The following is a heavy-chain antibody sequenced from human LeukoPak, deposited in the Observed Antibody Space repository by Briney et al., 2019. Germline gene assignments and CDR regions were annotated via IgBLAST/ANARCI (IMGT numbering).Heavy chain of an antibody. V-gene: IGHV4-59*01. CDR1: GASISSSS. D-gene: IGHD3-10*01. J-gene: IGHJ5*02. CDR2: IYCSGST. Sequence: SETLSLTCTISGASISSSSWSWIRQPPGKGLEWIGYIYCSGSTNYNPSLKSRVTISVDTSKNQFSLKLSSVTAADTAVYYCARDTLESYGSGSYRWFDPWGQETLVTVSS. CDR3: ARDTLESYGSGSYRWFDP.